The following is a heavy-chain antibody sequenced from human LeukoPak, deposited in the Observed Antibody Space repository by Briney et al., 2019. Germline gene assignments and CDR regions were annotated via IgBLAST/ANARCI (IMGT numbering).Heavy chain of an antibody. CDR1: GFTFSSYG. CDR2: ISYDGSNK. V-gene: IGHV3-30*03. Sequence: GGSLRLSCAASGFTFSSYGMHWVRQAPGKGLEWVAVISYDGSNKYYADSVKGRFTISRDNSKNTLYLQMNSLRAEDTAVYYCARDPYHDSSGTLDYWGQGTLVTVSS. CDR3: ARDPYHDSSGTLDY. D-gene: IGHD3-22*01. J-gene: IGHJ4*02.